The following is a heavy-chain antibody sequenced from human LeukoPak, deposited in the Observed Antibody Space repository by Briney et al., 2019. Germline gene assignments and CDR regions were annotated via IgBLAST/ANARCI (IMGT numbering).Heavy chain of an antibody. V-gene: IGHV5-51*01. CDR2: IYPGDSDT. CDR3: ARSTEAVAGTPDLDY. Sequence: GESLKISCKGSGYSFTSYWIGWVRQMPGKGLEWMGIIYPGDSDTRYSPPFQGQVTISADKSISTAYLQWSSLKASDTAMYYCARSTEAVAGTPDLDYWGQGTLVTVSS. D-gene: IGHD6-19*01. J-gene: IGHJ4*02. CDR1: GYSFTSYW.